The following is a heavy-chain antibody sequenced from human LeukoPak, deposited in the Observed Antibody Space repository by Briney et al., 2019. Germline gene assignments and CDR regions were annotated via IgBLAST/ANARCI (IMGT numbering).Heavy chain of an antibody. CDR2: ISGSGGPT. D-gene: IGHD3-10*01. J-gene: IGHJ4*02. V-gene: IGHV3-23*01. CDR1: GSNFNRFA. Sequence: GGSLRLSCTASGSNFNRFAVTCVRQAPGKGLEWVSAISGSGGPTHYADSGKGRLSISRDNSKNTLYLKLSRVQDEDTAVYYCAKTTSTLWFGEFRGGANYFDYWGQGALVTVSS. CDR3: AKTTSTLWFGEFRGGANYFDY.